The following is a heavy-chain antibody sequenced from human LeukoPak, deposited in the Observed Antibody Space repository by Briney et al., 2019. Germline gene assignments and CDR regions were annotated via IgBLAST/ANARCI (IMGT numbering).Heavy chain of an antibody. CDR2: INAGNGNI. CDR1: GHTSTTYA. CDR3: ARKGTLYCSSTSCDPGLMDA. Sequence: GASVKVSCKASGHTSTTYAIHWVRQAPGQGLEWMGWINAGNGNIKYSQKFQGRVTITGDTSASTAYMELRSLRSDDTAVYYCARKGTLYCSSTSCDPGLMDAWGQGTTVTVSS. V-gene: IGHV1-3*01. J-gene: IGHJ6*02. D-gene: IGHD2-2*01.